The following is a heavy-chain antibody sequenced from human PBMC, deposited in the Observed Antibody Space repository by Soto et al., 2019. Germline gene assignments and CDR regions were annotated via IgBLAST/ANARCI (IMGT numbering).Heavy chain of an antibody. CDR2: INAGNGNT. CDR1: GYTFTSYA. CDR3: ARVEGGSGSYYSAAADHGYSGMDV. V-gene: IGHV1-3*01. J-gene: IGHJ6*02. D-gene: IGHD3-10*01. Sequence: ASVKVSCKASGYTFTSYAMHWVRQAPGQRLEWMGWINAGNGNTKYSQEFQGRVTITRDTSASTAYMELSSLRSEDTAVYYCARVEGGSGSYYSAAADHGYSGMDVWGQGTTVTVSS.